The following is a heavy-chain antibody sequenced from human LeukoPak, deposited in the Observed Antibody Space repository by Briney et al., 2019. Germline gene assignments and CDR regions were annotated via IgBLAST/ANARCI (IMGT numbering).Heavy chain of an antibody. CDR2: VNQDGSQT. CDR1: GFTLSTFW. J-gene: IGHJ4*02. V-gene: IGHV3-7*01. CDR3: ARKNGLDS. Sequence: PGGSLRLSCAASGFTLSTFWMSWVRQAPGKGLEWVANVNQDGSQTYYVDSVKGRFTISGDNAKNSLYLQMNSLRVEDTAVYYCARKNGLDSWGQGTLVIVSS.